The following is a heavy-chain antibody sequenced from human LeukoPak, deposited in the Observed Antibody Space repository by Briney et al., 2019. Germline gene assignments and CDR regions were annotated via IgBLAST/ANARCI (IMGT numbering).Heavy chain of an antibody. CDR1: GGSISSSSYY. CDR3: ASSYPSWDY. CDR2: IYYSGST. Sequence: SETLSLTCAVYGGSISSSSYYWGWIRQPPGKGLEWIGSIYYSGSTYYNPSLKSRVTISVDTSKNQFSLKLSSVTAADTAVYYCASSYPSWDYWGQGTLVTVSS. J-gene: IGHJ4*02. V-gene: IGHV4-39*01.